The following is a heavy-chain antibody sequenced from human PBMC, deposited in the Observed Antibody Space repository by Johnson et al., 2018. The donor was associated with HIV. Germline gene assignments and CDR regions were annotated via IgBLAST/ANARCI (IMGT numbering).Heavy chain of an antibody. CDR1: GFTFSTYA. V-gene: IGHV3-30*04. CDR2: ISYDGSNK. J-gene: IGHJ3*01. Sequence: QVQLVESGGGVVQPGRSLRLSCAASGFTFSTYAMHWVRQAPGKGLEWVAAISYDGSNKYQADSVKGRFTISRDNSKNTLYLQMSSLRAEDTAVYYCAKGRGYDYDALDFWGQGTMVTVSS. D-gene: IGHD5-12*01. CDR3: AKGRGYDYDALDF.